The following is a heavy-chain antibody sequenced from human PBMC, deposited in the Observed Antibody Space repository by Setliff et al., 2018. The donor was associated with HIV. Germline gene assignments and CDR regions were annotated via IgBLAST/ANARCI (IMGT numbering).Heavy chain of an antibody. CDR3: ARDGLLVAGIRFDY. Sequence: RASVKVSCKASGYTFTGYYMHWVRQAPGQGLEWMGWINPNSGGTNYAQKFQGRVTMTRDTSISTAYMELSRLRSDDTAVYYCARDGLLVAGIRFDYWGQGTLVTVSS. CDR2: INPNSGGT. J-gene: IGHJ4*02. V-gene: IGHV1-2*02. D-gene: IGHD6-19*01. CDR1: GYTFTGYY.